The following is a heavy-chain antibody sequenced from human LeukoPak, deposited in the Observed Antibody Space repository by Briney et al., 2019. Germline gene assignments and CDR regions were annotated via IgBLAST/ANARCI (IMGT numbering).Heavy chain of an antibody. CDR2: LYHSGSA. J-gene: IGHJ3*02. V-gene: IGHV4-38-2*01. Sequence: SETLSLTCDVSDYSIRSGYYWGWIRQPPGKGLEWIGSLYHSGSAYYSPSLKSRVTISLDTTNNELSLRLSSVTAADTAIYYCARQNIVVVVAATPGAFDIWGQGTLVTVSS. CDR3: ARQNIVVVVAATPGAFDI. D-gene: IGHD2-15*01. CDR1: DYSIRSGYY.